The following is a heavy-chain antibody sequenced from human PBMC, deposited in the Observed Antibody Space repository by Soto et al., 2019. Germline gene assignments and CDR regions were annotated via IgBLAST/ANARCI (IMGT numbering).Heavy chain of an antibody. CDR2: INPNSGGT. J-gene: IGHJ6*02. Sequence: ASVKVSCKASGYTFTGYYMHWVRQAPGQGLEWMGWINPNSGGTNYAQKFQGRVTMTRDTSISTAYMELSRLRSDDTAVYYCAASGGGWLLTWGYYYYGMDVWGQGTTGTVSS. D-gene: IGHD2-15*01. V-gene: IGHV1-2*02. CDR1: GYTFTGYY. CDR3: AASGGGWLLTWGYYYYGMDV.